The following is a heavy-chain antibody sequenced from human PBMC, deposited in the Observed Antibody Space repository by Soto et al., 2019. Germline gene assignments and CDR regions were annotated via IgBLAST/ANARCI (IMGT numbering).Heavy chain of an antibody. CDR2: ISVSSGNR. Sequence: QVQLVQSGPEVKKPGASVKVSCKASGYPFPNYGLSWVRQAPGQGLEWMGWISVSSGNREYTRKYQDRLIMTTDTSTRTASMELRSPTSDDTAGYYTARGWGDTSGDVDYGGQGTLVIVSS. J-gene: IGHJ4*02. V-gene: IGHV1-18*04. CDR1: GYPFPNYG. D-gene: IGHD5-12*01. CDR3: ARGWGDTSGDVDY.